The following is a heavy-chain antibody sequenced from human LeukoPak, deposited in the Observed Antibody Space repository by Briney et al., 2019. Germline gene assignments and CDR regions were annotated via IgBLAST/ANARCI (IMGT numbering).Heavy chain of an antibody. CDR1: GGSISRSNYY. CDR3: AGQNWNYFQLPEEFDY. CDR2: IYYSGST. D-gene: IGHD3-10*01. V-gene: IGHV4-39*01. Sequence: PSETLSLTCTVSGGSISRSNYYWGWIRQPPGKGLEWIGSIYYSGSTYDNPSLKSRVTISVDTSKNRFSLKLSSVTAADTAVYYCAGQNWNYFQLPEEFDYWGQGTLVTVSS. J-gene: IGHJ4*02.